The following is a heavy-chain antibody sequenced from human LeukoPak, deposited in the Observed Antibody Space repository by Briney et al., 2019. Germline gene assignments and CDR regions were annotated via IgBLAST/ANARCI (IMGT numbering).Heavy chain of an antibody. Sequence: GGSLRLSCAVSGFTLSNFEMNWVRQAPGKGLEWVSYISSSGSTIYYADSVKGRFTISRDNAKNLMYLQMNSLRAEDAAVYYCVLEGRDWGQGTLVTVSS. J-gene: IGHJ4*02. CDR2: ISSSGSTI. V-gene: IGHV3-48*03. CDR1: GFTLSNFE. CDR3: VLEGRD.